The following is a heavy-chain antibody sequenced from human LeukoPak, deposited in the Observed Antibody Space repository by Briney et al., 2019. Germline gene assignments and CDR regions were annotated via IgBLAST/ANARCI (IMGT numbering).Heavy chain of an antibody. V-gene: IGHV4-34*01. Sequence: GSLRLSCAASGFTFSSYEMNWIRQPPGKGLEWIGEINHSGSTNYNPSLKSRVTISVDTSKNQFSLKLSSVTAADTAVYYCARHRTYYDILTGYSLYYYYYMDVWGKGTTVTISS. J-gene: IGHJ6*03. CDR1: GFTFSSYE. CDR3: ARHRTYYDILTGYSLYYYYYMDV. D-gene: IGHD3-9*01. CDR2: INHSGST.